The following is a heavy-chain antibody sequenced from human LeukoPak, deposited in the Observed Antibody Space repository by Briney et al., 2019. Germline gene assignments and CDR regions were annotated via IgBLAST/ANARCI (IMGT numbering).Heavy chain of an antibody. D-gene: IGHD3-3*01. CDR1: GFTFSSYA. J-gene: IGHJ4*02. V-gene: IGHV3-23*01. Sequence: AGGSLRLSCAASGFTFSSYAMSWVRQAPGKGLEWVSAISGSGGSTYYADSVKGRFTISRDNYKNTLYLQMNSLRAEHTAVYYCAKVDGITIFEVFDYWGQGTLVTVCS. CDR2: ISGSGGST. CDR3: AKVDGITIFEVFDY.